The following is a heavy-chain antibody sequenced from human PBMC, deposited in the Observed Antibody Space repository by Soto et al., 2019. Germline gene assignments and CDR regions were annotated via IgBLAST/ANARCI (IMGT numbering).Heavy chain of an antibody. CDR2: IIDDGGRA. D-gene: IGHD6-19*01. CDR3: ARDKIEQWLGGGYLDY. V-gene: IGHV3-23*01. J-gene: IGHJ4*02. CDR1: GFSFSNHA. Sequence: EVQLLESGGGLVQPGGSLRLSCSASGFSFSNHAMSWVRQAPGKGLEWVSAIIDDGGRAYYADSVKGRFTISRDNYRNTLSLQMNSLRAEDTDVYYCARDKIEQWLGGGYLDYWGQGTQVTVSS.